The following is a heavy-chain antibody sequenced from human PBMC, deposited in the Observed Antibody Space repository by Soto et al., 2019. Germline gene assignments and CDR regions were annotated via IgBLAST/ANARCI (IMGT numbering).Heavy chain of an antibody. CDR3: AKDELLDFRGAAAGTSGVMDV. V-gene: IGHV3-33*06. CDR1: GFPFSRYG. D-gene: IGHD6-13*01. J-gene: IGHJ6*02. Sequence: PGGSLRLSFASSGFPFSRYGMHWFRQTPGKGREWVAVIWYDGINKYCADSVKGRFTISRDNSKNTLYLQMNSLRAEDTAVYYCAKDELLDFRGAAAGTSGVMDVWGQGTTVPVSS. CDR2: IWYDGINK.